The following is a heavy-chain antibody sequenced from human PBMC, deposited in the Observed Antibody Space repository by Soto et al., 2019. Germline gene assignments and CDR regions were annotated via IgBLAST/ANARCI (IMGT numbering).Heavy chain of an antibody. D-gene: IGHD6-13*01. J-gene: IGHJ4*02. V-gene: IGHV1-18*04. Sequence: QLQLVQSGAEVKNPGASVRVSCKASGFSFPTYGITWVRQAPGQGLEWMGWITASNGNTHYAQNLQGRVTMTTDTSTSTAYMELWRLSSDDTAVYYCASAGIAAAGPYYFDYWGQGTLVTVSS. CDR2: ITASNGNT. CDR3: ASAGIAAAGPYYFDY. CDR1: GFSFPTYG.